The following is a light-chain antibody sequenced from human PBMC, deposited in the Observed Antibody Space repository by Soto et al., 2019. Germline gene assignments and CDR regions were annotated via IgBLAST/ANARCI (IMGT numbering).Light chain of an antibody. CDR3: HQYGASPIT. CDR2: DAS. J-gene: IGKJ5*01. CDR1: QSVTSSF. V-gene: IGKV3-20*01. Sequence: EIVLTQSPGTLSLSPGERATLSCRASQSVTSSFLAWYQQKPGQAPRLLIYDASSRATGIPDRFRGSGSGTDFTLTITRLEPEDFVVYYCHQYGASPITFGQGTRLEIK.